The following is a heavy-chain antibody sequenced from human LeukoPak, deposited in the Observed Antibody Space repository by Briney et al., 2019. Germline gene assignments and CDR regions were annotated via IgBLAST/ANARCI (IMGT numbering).Heavy chain of an antibody. CDR1: GFTFSSYL. V-gene: IGHV3-7*01. J-gene: IGHJ4*02. Sequence: GGSLRLSCAASGFTFSSYLMSWVRQAPVKGLEWVANIKQDGSEKYYVDSVKGRFTISRDNAKNSLYLQMNSLRAEDTAVYYCAKDPHLYSSGWDYYFDSWGQGTLVTVSS. CDR2: IKQDGSEK. CDR3: AKDPHLYSSGWDYYFDS. D-gene: IGHD6-19*01.